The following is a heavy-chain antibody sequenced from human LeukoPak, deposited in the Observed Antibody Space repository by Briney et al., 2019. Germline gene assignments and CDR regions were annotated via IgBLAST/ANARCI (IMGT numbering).Heavy chain of an antibody. D-gene: IGHD3-3*01. V-gene: IGHV1-8*03. CDR2: MNPNSGNT. Sequence: ASVKVSCKASGYTFSNYEINWVRQATGQGLEWIGWMNPNSGNTGYAQKFQGRVTITRDTSISTAYMELSSLRSEDTAVYYCARGYDFWSGHSSLFDYWGQGTLFTVSS. CDR1: GYTFSNYE. J-gene: IGHJ4*02. CDR3: ARGYDFWSGHSSLFDY.